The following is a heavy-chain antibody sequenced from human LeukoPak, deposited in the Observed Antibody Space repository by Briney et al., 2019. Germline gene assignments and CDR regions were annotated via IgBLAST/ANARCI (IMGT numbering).Heavy chain of an antibody. V-gene: IGHV4-59*01. CDR2: IYYSGNT. CDR3: ARVQYYDISTGYDGMDV. D-gene: IGHD3-9*01. CDR1: GGSISSYY. J-gene: IGHJ6*02. Sequence: SETLSLTCTVSGGSISSYYWSWIRQPPGKGLEWIGYIYYSGNTNYNPSLKSRVTISVDTSKNQFSLKLSSVTAADTAVYYCARVQYYDISTGYDGMDVWGQGTTVTVSS.